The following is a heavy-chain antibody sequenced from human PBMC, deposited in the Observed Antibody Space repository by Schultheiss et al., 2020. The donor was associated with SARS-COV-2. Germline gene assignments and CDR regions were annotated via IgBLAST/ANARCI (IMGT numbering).Heavy chain of an antibody. Sequence: GGSLRLSCAASGFTFSSYSMNWVRQAPGKGLEWVSGISWNSGSIGYADSVKGRFTISRDNAKNSLYLQMNSLRAEDTALYYCAKDRGSSGYYRPDAFDIWGQGTMVTVSS. D-gene: IGHD3-22*01. CDR1: GFTFSSYS. CDR2: ISWNSGSI. CDR3: AKDRGSSGYYRPDAFDI. J-gene: IGHJ3*02. V-gene: IGHV3-9*01.